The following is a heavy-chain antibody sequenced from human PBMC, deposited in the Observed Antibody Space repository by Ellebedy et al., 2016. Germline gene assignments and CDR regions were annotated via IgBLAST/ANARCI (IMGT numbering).Heavy chain of an antibody. CDR2: ISWNSAAI. J-gene: IGHJ4*02. D-gene: IGHD3-10*01. CDR1: GFTFDDYA. CDR3: AKGTMDYLHH. Sequence: GGSLRLSXATSGFTFDDYALHWVRQVPGKGLEWVSGISWNSAAIGYGEAVKGRFTLSRDSAKNYLYLQMNSLRVEDTALYFCAKGTMDYLHHWGQGTLVTVSS. V-gene: IGHV3-9*01.